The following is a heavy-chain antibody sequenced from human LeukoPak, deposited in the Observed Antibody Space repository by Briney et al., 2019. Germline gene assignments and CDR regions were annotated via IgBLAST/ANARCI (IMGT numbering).Heavy chain of an antibody. J-gene: IGHJ4*02. D-gene: IGHD5-18*01. CDR1: GFTFSSYA. Sequence: PGGSLRLSCAASGFTFSSYAMSWVRQAPGKGLEWVSAISGSGGSTYYADSVKGRFTISRDNSKNTLYLQMNSLRAEGTAVYYCAKDLTAMVTCFFDYWGQGTLVTVSS. CDR3: AKDLTAMVTCFFDY. V-gene: IGHV3-23*01. CDR2: ISGSGGST.